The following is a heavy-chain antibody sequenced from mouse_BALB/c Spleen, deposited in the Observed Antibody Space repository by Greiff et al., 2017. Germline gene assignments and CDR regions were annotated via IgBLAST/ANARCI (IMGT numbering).Heavy chain of an antibody. D-gene: IGHD1-2*01. CDR1: GYTFTSYW. CDR3: AEFITTATYAMDY. Sequence: QVQLKQSGAELAKPGASVKMSCKASGYTFTSYWMHWVKQRPGQGLEWIGYINPSTGYTEYNQKFKDKATLTADKSSSTAYMQLSSLTSEDSAVYYCAEFITTATYAMDYWGQGTSVTVSS. V-gene: IGHV1-7*01. J-gene: IGHJ4*01. CDR2: INPSTGYT.